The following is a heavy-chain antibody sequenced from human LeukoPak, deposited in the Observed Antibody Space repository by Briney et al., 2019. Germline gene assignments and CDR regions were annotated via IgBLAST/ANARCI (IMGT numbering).Heavy chain of an antibody. D-gene: IGHD3-3*01. CDR3: ARVSYYDFWSSDY. J-gene: IGHJ4*02. CDR2: IIPICGTA. Sequence: SVKVSCKASGGTFSSYAISWVRQAPGQGLEWMGRIIPICGTANYAQNFRGRVTITTDESTSTAYMELSSLRSEDTAVYYCARVSYYDFWSSDYWGQGTLVTVSS. V-gene: IGHV1-69*05. CDR1: GGTFSSYA.